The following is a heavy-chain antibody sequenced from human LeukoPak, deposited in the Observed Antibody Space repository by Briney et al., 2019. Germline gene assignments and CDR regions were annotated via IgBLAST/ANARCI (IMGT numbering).Heavy chain of an antibody. CDR2: INHSGST. CDR1: GGSFSGYY. Sequence: KPSETLSLTCAVYGGSFSGYYWSWIRQPPGKGLEWIGEINHSGSTNYNPSLKSRVTISVDTSKNQFSLKLSSVTAADTAVYYCARGRERYSSSWYPSPTPKYYFDYWGQGTLVTVSS. D-gene: IGHD6-13*01. CDR3: ARGRERYSSSWYPSPTPKYYFDY. V-gene: IGHV4-34*01. J-gene: IGHJ4*02.